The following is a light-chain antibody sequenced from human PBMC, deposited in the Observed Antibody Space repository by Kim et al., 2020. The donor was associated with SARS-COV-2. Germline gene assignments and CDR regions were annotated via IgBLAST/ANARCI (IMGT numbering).Light chain of an antibody. J-gene: IGKJ4*01. CDR3: QQNNSFPLT. Sequence: AAVGDIITITCRRSRELITSLAGYQQEPGEAPTLLVYGESTLHSGVPSRFSGSGSGTNVTLTISSLQPEDFATSYCQQNNSFPLTFGEGTKVDIK. CDR2: GES. V-gene: IGKV1-12*01. CDR1: RELITS.